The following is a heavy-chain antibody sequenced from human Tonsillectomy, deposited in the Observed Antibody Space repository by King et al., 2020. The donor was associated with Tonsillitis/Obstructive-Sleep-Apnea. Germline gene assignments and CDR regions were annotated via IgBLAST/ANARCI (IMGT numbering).Heavy chain of an antibody. V-gene: IGHV4-39*01. Sequence: LQLQESGPGLVKPSETLSLSCTVSGGSIASTSYYWGWIRQPPGKGLAGFWSNNYSSNIYYHPSLKSRVTFFVDTSKNQFSLKLNSVSAADTAVYYCARQSWGGYYYYMDIWGKGTTVTVSS. J-gene: IGHJ6*03. CDR2: NNYSSNI. CDR3: ARQSWGGYYYYMDI. CDR1: GGSIASTSYY. D-gene: IGHD3-16*01.